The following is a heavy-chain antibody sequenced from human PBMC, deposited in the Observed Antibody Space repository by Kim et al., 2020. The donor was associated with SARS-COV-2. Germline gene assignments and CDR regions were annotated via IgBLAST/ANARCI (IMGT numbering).Heavy chain of an antibody. D-gene: IGHD3-22*01. V-gene: IGHV4-4*02. CDR3: ARELLLYSYAMDV. CDR2: ISHSGTT. Sequence: SETLSLTCAVSGASISSNDWWPWIRQPPGQGLEYIGMISHSGTTNYNPSLKSRVIISVDKSKNHFSLKLTSVTAADTAVYFCARELLLYSYAMDVWGQGTTVTVSS. CDR1: GASISSNDW. J-gene: IGHJ6*02.